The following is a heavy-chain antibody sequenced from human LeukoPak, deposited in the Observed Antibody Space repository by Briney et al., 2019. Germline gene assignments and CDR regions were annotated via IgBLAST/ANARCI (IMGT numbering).Heavy chain of an antibody. V-gene: IGHV4-59*11. D-gene: IGHD3-10*01. CDR1: GGSISSHF. Sequence: PSETLSLTCTVSGGSISSHFWSWVRQPPGKGLEWIGSIYYTGSTNYNPSLKSRITMSVDTSKNQFSLKLNSVTAADTAVYYCARSHNSGSYYPYYFDYWAREPWSPSHQ. CDR2: IYYTGST. J-gene: IGHJ4*02. CDR3: ARSHNSGSYYPYYFDY.